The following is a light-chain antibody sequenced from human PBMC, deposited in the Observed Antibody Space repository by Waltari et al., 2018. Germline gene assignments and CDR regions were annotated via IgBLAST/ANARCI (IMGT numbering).Light chain of an antibody. CDR1: QSVSSN. Sequence: ILMTQSPATLSVSPGERATLSCWASQSVSSNLAWYQQKPGQALRLLIYDASTRAPSTPARFRGSGSGTEFALTISSLQSEDSAVYYCQQYNHWPPITFGQGTRLEIK. V-gene: IGKV3-15*01. CDR2: DAS. CDR3: QQYNHWPPIT. J-gene: IGKJ5*01.